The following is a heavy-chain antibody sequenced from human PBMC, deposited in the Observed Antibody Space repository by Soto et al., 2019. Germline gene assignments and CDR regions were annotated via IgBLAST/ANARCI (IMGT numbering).Heavy chain of an antibody. CDR1: GFSLNTRGVG. CDR3: APRRCHLLPGPFYFDL. J-gene: IGHJ4*02. D-gene: IGHD2-15*01. CDR2: ISWDGEK. Sequence: QITLKESGPTLVKPTQTLTLTCTFSGFSLNTRGVGVGWIRQPPGKALEWLALISWDGEKRYSPSLKSRLTNTQDPPENQVVLTTANKDPFDTATYYRAPRRCHLLPGPFYFDLRGPGTPVTVSS. V-gene: IGHV2-5*02.